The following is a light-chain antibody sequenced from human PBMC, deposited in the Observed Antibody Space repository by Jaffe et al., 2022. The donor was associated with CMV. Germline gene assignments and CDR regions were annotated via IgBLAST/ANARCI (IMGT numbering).Light chain of an antibody. V-gene: IGLV1-44*01. CDR1: SSNIGSNT. CDR2: SNN. Sequence: QSVLAQPPSASATPGQRVTISCSGSSSNIGSNTVNWYQQLPGTAPKLLIYSNNQRPSGVPDRFSGSKSGTSASLAISGLHSEDEADYYCAAWDDSLNVWVFGGGTKVTV. J-gene: IGLJ3*02. CDR3: AAWDDSLNVWV.